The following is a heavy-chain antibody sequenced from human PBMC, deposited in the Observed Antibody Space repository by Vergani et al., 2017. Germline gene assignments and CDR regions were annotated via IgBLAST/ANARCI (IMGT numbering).Heavy chain of an antibody. CDR2: INHSGST. J-gene: IGHJ4*02. CDR3: ARCKAYYYGSGSPDY. V-gene: IGHV4-34*01. Sequence: QVQLQQWGAGLLKPSETLSLTCAVYGGSFSGYYWSWIRQPPGKGLEWIGEINHSGSTNYNPSLKSRVTISVDTSKNQFSLKLSSVTAADTAVYYCARCKAYYYGSGSPDYWGQGTLVTVSS. CDR1: GGSFSGYY. D-gene: IGHD3-10*01.